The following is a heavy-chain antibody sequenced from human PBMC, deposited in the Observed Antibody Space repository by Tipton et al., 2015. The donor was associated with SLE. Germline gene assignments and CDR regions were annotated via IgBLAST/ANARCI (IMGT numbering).Heavy chain of an antibody. J-gene: IGHJ4*02. CDR2: VYNGGTT. CDR1: DGSISRDSYY. Sequence: LVKPSENLSLTCTVSDGSISRDSYYWAWIRQSPGKGLEWIGNVYNGGTTHYNPSLKSRVTISLDTPRNQPSLQMTSVTAADTAVYYCSRYGFNIHPWRFDYWGRGILITVSS. V-gene: IGHV4-39*07. D-gene: IGHD2-2*02. CDR3: SRYGFNIHPWRFDY.